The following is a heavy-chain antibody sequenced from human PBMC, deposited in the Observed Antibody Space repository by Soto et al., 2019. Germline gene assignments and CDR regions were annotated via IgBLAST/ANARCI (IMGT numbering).Heavy chain of an antibody. D-gene: IGHD2-21*01. J-gene: IGHJ6*02. CDR1: GFTFSIYG. Sequence: GSLRLSCAASGFTFSIYGMHWVRQAPGKGLEWVAVISYDGSNKYYADSVKGRFTISRDNSKNTLYLQMNSLRAEDTAVYYCAKDVVATHYYYYYGMDVWGQGTTVTVSS. CDR3: AKDVVATHYYYYYGMDV. V-gene: IGHV3-30*18. CDR2: ISYDGSNK.